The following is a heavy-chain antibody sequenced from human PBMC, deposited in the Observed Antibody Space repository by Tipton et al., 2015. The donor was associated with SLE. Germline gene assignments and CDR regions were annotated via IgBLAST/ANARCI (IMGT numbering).Heavy chain of an antibody. CDR2: IYYSGSA. V-gene: IGHV4-59*01. Sequence: LRLSCTVSGVSTSDYYWSWIRQPPGKGLEWIGYIYYSGSAKYSPSLKSRVTISVDTSKNQFSLKLSSVTAADTAVYYCAAYYYDSSGYTSWGQGTLVTVSS. J-gene: IGHJ5*02. D-gene: IGHD3-22*01. CDR1: GVSTSDYY. CDR3: AAYYYDSSGYTS.